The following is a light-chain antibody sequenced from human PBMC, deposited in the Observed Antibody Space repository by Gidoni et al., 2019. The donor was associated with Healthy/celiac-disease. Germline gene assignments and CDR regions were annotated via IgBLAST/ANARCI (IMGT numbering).Light chain of an antibody. Sequence: EIVMTQSPATLSVSPGERATLSCRASQSVSSNLAWYQQKPGQAPRGLIYGASTRATGIPARFSGSGSGTEFTLTISSLQSEDCAVYYCQQYNNWPPHTFXQXTKLEIK. CDR3: QQYNNWPPHT. V-gene: IGKV3-15*01. J-gene: IGKJ2*01. CDR2: GAS. CDR1: QSVSSN.